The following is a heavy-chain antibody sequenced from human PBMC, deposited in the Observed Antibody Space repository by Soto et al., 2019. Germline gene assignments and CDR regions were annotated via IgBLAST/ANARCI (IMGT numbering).Heavy chain of an antibody. Sequence: QVQLVQSGAEVKKAGASVKVSCKASGYSFTSYGISWVRQVPGQGLDWMGWISAYNGNTNYAQKLQGRVTMTTDTSTSTAYMELRSLRSDDTAVYYCARTTVVTPTSGGWFDPLGQGTLVTVSS. J-gene: IGHJ5*02. D-gene: IGHD4-17*01. CDR3: ARTTVVTPTSGGWFDP. CDR2: ISAYNGNT. CDR1: GYSFTSYG. V-gene: IGHV1-18*01.